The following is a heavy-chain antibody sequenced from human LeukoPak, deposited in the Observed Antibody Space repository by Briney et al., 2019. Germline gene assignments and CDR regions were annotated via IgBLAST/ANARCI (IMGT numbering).Heavy chain of an antibody. D-gene: IGHD1-26*01. CDR3: ARHQGAIAVLYCFDY. Sequence: GESLKISCKGSGYSFTSYWIGWVRQIPGKGLEWVGIIYPGDSDTRYSPAFQGQVTISADKSISTAYLQWSSLTALYTAMNYCARHQGAIAVLYCFDYWGQGTLVTVSS. CDR1: GYSFTSYW. CDR2: IYPGDSDT. J-gene: IGHJ4*02. V-gene: IGHV5-51*01.